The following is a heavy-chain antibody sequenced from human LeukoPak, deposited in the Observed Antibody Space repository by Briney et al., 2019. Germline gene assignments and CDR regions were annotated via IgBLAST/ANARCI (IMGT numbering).Heavy chain of an antibody. CDR1: GYTFTSYV. J-gene: IGHJ3*02. Sequence: ASVKVSCTASGYTFTSYVISWVRQAPGQGLEWMGWISAYNGNTNYAQKLQGRVTMTTDTSTSTAYMELRSLRSDDTAVYYCARVHRYSYGSPDAFDIWGQGTMVTVSS. D-gene: IGHD5-18*01. CDR3: ARVHRYSYGSPDAFDI. V-gene: IGHV1-18*01. CDR2: ISAYNGNT.